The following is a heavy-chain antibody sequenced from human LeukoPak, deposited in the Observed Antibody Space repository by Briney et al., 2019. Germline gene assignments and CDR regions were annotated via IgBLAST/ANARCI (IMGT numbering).Heavy chain of an antibody. J-gene: IGHJ4*02. D-gene: IGHD6-19*01. CDR3: TRGERLGLDS. CDR1: GGSISSGSYY. CDR2: ISYSRSS. Sequence: SQTLSLTCTVSGGSISSGSYYWSWIRQSPGKGLEWIGYISYSRSSNCNPSLKSRVTISVDTSKNQFSLKLTSVTAADTAVYYCTRGERLGLDSWGQGTLVTVSS. V-gene: IGHV4-61*01.